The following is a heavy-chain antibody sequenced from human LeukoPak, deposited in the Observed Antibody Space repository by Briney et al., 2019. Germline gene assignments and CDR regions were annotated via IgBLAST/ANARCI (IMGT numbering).Heavy chain of an antibody. CDR2: IYYSGST. CDR1: GGSISSYY. J-gene: IGHJ4*02. CDR3: ASLAVAGPGN. Sequence: SETLSLTCTVSGGSISSYYWSWIRQPPGKGLEWIGSIYYSGSTYYNPSLKSRVTISVDTSKNQFSLKLSSVTAADTAVYYCASLAVAGPGNWGQGTLVTVSS. D-gene: IGHD6-19*01. V-gene: IGHV4-59*12.